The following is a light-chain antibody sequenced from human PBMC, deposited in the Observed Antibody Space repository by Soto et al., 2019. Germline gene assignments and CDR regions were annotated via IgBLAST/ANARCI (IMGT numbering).Light chain of an antibody. CDR3: KQYYSTPLT. J-gene: IGKJ4*01. CDR2: WAS. Sequence: IVMTQSPDSLAVSLGERATIHSKSTPGPLYSSNNKNYVAWYQQKPGQPPKLLIYWASARESGVPDRFSGRGSGTDFTLTISSLQAEDVAVYSCKQYYSTPLTFGGGTKVDIK. CDR1: PGPLYSSNNKNY. V-gene: IGKV4-1*01.